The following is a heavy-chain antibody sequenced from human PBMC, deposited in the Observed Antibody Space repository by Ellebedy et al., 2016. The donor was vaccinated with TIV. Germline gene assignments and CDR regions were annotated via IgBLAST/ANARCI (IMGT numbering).Heavy chain of an antibody. J-gene: IGHJ4*02. CDR2: IKEDGTEK. V-gene: IGHV3-7*03. Sequence: GGSLRLSXAASGFTFSNYWMSWVRQAPGKGLEWVAIIKEDGTEKYSVDSVKGRFTISRDNSKSTVYLQMNALGAEDTAVYYCTEFMWFGDLLTDNWGQGTLVTVSS. CDR1: GFTFSNYW. D-gene: IGHD3-10*01. CDR3: TEFMWFGDLLTDN.